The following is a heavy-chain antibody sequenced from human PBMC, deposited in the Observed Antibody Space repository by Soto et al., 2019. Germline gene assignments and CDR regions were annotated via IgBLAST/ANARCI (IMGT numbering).Heavy chain of an antibody. CDR2: ITGTGGNT. J-gene: IGHJ4*02. Sequence: EVQLLESGGGLIQPGGSLRLSCAASGFTFSSYVMSWVRQAPGKGLEWVSAITGTGGNTFYADSVQGRFTISRDNSKSTLYLQMNNLRAEDTAVYYCAKIVTTTPDYWGQGTLVTVSS. V-gene: IGHV3-23*01. CDR1: GFTFSSYV. CDR3: AKIVTTTPDY. D-gene: IGHD5-12*01.